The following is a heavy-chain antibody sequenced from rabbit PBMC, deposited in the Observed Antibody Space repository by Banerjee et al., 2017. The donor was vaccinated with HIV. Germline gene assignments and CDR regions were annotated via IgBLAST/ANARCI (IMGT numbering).Heavy chain of an antibody. J-gene: IGHJ4*01. V-gene: IGHV1S40*01. Sequence: QSLEESGGDLVKPGASLTLTCTASAFSISSAYWIYWVRQAPGKGLEWIACIYAGSTGTTYYASWVNGRFTISKSTSLNTVDLKMTSLTAADTATYFCARDLAGVIGWNFDLWGPGTLVTVS. D-gene: IGHD4-1*01. CDR3: ARDLAGVIGWNFDL. CDR2: IYAGSTGTT. CDR1: AFSISSAYW.